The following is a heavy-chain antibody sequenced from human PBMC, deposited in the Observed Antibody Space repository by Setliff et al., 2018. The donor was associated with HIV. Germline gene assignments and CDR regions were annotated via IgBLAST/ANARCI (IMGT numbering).Heavy chain of an antibody. CDR3: ARPVSKYFYGMDV. Sequence: PSETLSLTCAVYGASFSHYYWSWIRQPPGKGLEWIGSLYYSGSTDYSPSLKSRVSISVDTSKNQLSLKLSSVTAADTAVYYCARPVSKYFYGMDVWGLGTTVTVSS. CDR1: GASFSHYY. J-gene: IGHJ6*02. CDR2: LYYSGST. V-gene: IGHV4-59*10.